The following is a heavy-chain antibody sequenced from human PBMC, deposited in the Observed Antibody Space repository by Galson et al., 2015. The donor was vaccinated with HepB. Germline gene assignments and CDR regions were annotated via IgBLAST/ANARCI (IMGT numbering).Heavy chain of an antibody. J-gene: IGHJ5*02. Sequence: SLRLPCAASEFTVSSDYISRVRQAPGKGLEWVSAMYSGDRTYSADSVKGRFIISRDNSKNILFLQMNSLRVEDTAVYYCAAKSSSSSGFDHWGQGTLVTVSS. V-gene: IGHV3-66*01. D-gene: IGHD3-10*01. CDR3: AAKSSSSSGFDH. CDR2: MYSGDRT. CDR1: EFTVSSDY.